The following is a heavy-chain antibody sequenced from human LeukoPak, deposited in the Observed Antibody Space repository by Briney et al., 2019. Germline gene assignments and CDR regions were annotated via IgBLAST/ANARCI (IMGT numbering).Heavy chain of an antibody. V-gene: IGHV4-4*07. CDR2: IYGTGNT. CDR3: ARREHGDFSPFDY. J-gene: IGHJ4*02. CDR1: GGAISSYY. D-gene: IGHD4-17*01. Sequence: TSETLSLTCTVSGGAISSYYWRWLRQPPGKGLEWIGRIYGTGNTDYNPSLKSRVTMSVDTSRNQFSLTLSSVTAADTAVYYCARREHGDFSPFDYWGQGTLVTVSS.